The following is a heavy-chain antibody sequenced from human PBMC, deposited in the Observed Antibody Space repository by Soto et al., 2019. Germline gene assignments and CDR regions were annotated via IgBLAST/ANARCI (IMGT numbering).Heavy chain of an antibody. Sequence: GESLKISCKGSGYIFTSYWISWVRQMPGKGLEWMGRIDPSDSYTNYSPSFQGHVTISADKSISTAYLQWSSLKASDTAMYYCARHDSSGYYPFDYWGQGTLVTVSS. CDR2: IDPSDSYT. J-gene: IGHJ4*02. CDR1: GYIFTSYW. D-gene: IGHD3-22*01. V-gene: IGHV5-10-1*01. CDR3: ARHDSSGYYPFDY.